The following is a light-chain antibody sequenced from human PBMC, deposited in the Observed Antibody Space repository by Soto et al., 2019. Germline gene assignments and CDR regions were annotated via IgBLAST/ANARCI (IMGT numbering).Light chain of an antibody. CDR1: QGISNY. Sequence: DIQMTQSPSSLSASVGDRVPITCRASQGISNYLAWYQQKPGKVPKLLIYAASTLQSGVPSRFSGSGSGTDFTLTISSLQPEYVATYSGQKYNSAPRTFGQGPKVHIK. J-gene: IGKJ1*01. CDR2: AAS. V-gene: IGKV1-27*01. CDR3: QKYNSAPRT.